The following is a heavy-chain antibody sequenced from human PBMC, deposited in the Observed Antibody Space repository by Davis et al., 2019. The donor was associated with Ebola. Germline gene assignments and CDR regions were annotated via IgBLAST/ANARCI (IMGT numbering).Heavy chain of an antibody. CDR2: ISYDGSNK. CDR1: GFTFSSYA. J-gene: IGHJ4*02. Sequence: GGSLRLSCAASGFTFSSYAMHWVRQAPGKGLEWVAVISYDGSNKYYADSVKGRFTISRDNSKNTLYLQMNSLRAEDTAVYYCAKVKNWNYGDYWGQGTLVTVSS. D-gene: IGHD1-7*01. CDR3: AKVKNWNYGDY. V-gene: IGHV3-30-3*01.